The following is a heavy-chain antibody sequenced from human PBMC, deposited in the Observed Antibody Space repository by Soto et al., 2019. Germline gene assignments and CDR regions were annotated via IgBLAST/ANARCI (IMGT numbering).Heavy chain of an antibody. V-gene: IGHV4-38-2*01. Sequence: SETLSLTCAVSDYSISNGYYWGWIRQPPGKGLEWIGSIYYSGNTYYNPSLKSRVTISVDTSKNQFSPKLNSVTAADTAVYYCARCLGGYNFYNWFDPWGQGTLVTVSS. J-gene: IGHJ5*02. CDR3: ARCLGGYNFYNWFDP. D-gene: IGHD5-12*01. CDR1: DYSISNGYY. CDR2: IYYSGNT.